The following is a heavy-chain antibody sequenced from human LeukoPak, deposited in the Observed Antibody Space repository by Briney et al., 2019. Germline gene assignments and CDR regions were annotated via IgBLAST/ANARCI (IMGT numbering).Heavy chain of an antibody. CDR3: AKDRDDYGDYVNYFDY. CDR1: GFSFSNYA. CDR2: ISGSGGST. D-gene: IGHD4-17*01. Sequence: GGSLRLSCAASGFSFSNYAMSWVRQAPGMGLEWVSGISGSGGSTYYADSVKGRFTISRDNSKNTLYLQMNSLRAEDTAVYYCAKDRDDYGDYVNYFDYWGQGTLVTVSS. V-gene: IGHV3-23*01. J-gene: IGHJ4*02.